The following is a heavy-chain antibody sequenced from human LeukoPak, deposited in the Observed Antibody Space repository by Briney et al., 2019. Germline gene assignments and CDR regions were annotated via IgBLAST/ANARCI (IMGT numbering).Heavy chain of an antibody. D-gene: IGHD4/OR15-4a*01. CDR2: IYSDNT. CDR1: GFTVSSNS. V-gene: IGHV3-53*01. J-gene: IGHJ4*02. Sequence: GGSLRLSCTVSGFTVSSNSMSWVRQAPGKGLEWVSFIYSDNTHYSDSVKGRFTISRDNSKNTLYLQMNSLRAEDTAVYYCATRAGAYSHPYDYWGQGTLVTVSS. CDR3: ATRAGAYSHPYDY.